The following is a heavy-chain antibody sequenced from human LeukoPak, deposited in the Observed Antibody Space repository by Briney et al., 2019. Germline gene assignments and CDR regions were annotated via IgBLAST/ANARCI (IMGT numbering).Heavy chain of an antibody. V-gene: IGHV4-61*02. CDR3: ASSDSSSSFDY. D-gene: IGHD6-13*01. J-gene: IGHJ4*02. CDR1: GGSISSGSYY. CDR2: IYTSGST. Sequence: PSQTLSLTCTVSGGSISSGSYYWSWIRQPAGKGLEWIGRIYTSGSTNYNPSLKSRVTISVDTSKNQFSLKLSSVTAADTVVYYCASSDSSSSFDYWGQGTLVTVSS.